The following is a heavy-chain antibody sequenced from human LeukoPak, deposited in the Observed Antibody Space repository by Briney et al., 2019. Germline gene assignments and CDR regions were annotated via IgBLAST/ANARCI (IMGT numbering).Heavy chain of an antibody. V-gene: IGHV3-9*01. D-gene: IGHD3-16*01. Sequence: GASLRLSCAASGFTFNRYSMNWVRQAPGKGLGWVSGISWNSGSIGYADSVKGRFTISRDNAKNSLYLQMNGLRAEDTALYYCARPRAYDSRDLDYWGQGALVTVSS. CDR3: ARPRAYDSRDLDY. J-gene: IGHJ4*02. CDR2: ISWNSGSI. CDR1: GFTFNRYS.